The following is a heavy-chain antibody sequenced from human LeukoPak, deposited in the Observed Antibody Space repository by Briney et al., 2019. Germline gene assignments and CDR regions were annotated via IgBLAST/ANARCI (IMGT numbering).Heavy chain of an antibody. V-gene: IGHV4-39*01. D-gene: IGHD3-10*01. CDR3: ARHPMYYGSGSSWFDY. J-gene: IGHJ4*02. CDR1: GGSISSSSYY. CDR2: INHSGST. Sequence: PSETLSLTCTVSGGSISSSSYYWGWIRQPPGKGLEWIGEINHSGSTNYNPSLKSRVTISVDTSKNQFSLKLSSVTAADTAVYYCARHPMYYGSGSSWFDYWGQGTLVTVSS.